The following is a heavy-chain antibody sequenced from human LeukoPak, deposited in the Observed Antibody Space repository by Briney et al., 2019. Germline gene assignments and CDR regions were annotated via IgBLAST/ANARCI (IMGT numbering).Heavy chain of an antibody. V-gene: IGHV3-7*01. D-gene: IGHD6-19*01. Sequence: GGSLRLSCAASGFTFSRHWMSWVRQAPGKGLEWVASINQDSTVKNYVDSAQGRFIISRDNAKNSLSLQMNSLRAEDTAMYYCARERGWYFQHWGQGTLVTVSS. CDR2: INQDSTVK. J-gene: IGHJ1*01. CDR1: GFTFSRHW. CDR3: ARERGWYFQH.